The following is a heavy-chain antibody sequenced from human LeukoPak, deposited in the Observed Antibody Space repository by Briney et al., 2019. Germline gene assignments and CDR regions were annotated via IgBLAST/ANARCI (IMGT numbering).Heavy chain of an antibody. Sequence: GGSLRLSCAASGFTFSSYWMSWVRQAPGKGLEWVSYISSSGSTIYYADSVKGRFTISRDNAKNSLYLQMNSLRAEDTAVYYCARDSFYYDILTGYPYYYYYGMDVWGQGTTVTVSS. CDR1: GFTFSSYW. CDR3: ARDSFYYDILTGYPYYYYYGMDV. D-gene: IGHD3-9*01. V-gene: IGHV3-48*04. CDR2: ISSSGSTI. J-gene: IGHJ6*02.